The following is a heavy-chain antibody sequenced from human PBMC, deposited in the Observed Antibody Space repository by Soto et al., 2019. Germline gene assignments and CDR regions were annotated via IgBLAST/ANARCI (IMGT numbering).Heavy chain of an antibody. CDR1: GFTFRNYG. Sequence: SLRLSCSASGFTFRNYGMHWVLQAPGKGLEWVAVIWYGGANKYYADSVKGRFTISRDNSENIMYLQMNSLRVEDTAVYYCARDIRSAYFDYWGQGALVTVSS. CDR2: IWYGGANK. J-gene: IGHJ4*02. D-gene: IGHD2-21*01. CDR3: ARDIRSAYFDY. V-gene: IGHV3-33*01.